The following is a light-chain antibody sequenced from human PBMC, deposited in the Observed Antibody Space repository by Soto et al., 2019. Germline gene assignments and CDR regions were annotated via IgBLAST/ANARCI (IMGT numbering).Light chain of an antibody. CDR1: QSVSSY. J-gene: IGKJ2*01. CDR2: DAS. V-gene: IGKV3-11*01. Sequence: EIVLTQSPATLSLSPGERATLSCRASQSVSSYLAWYQQKPGQAPRLLIYDASNRATGIPARFSGSGSGTDFRLTISSLEPEDFAIYYCQQRSNWPRTFGQGTKLEI. CDR3: QQRSNWPRT.